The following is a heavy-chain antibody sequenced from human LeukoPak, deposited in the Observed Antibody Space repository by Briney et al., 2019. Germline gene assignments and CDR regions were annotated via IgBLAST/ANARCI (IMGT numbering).Heavy chain of an antibody. CDR2: INPNSGGT. CDR1: GYTFTDSY. J-gene: IGHJ4*02. CDR3: ARDYYDSSGPIDY. Sequence: ASVKVSCKASGYTFTDSYIHWVRQAPGQGPEWMGWINPNSGGTNYAQKFQGRVTMTRDTSISTAYMELSRLRSDDTAVYYCARDYYDSSGPIDYWGQGTLVTVSS. D-gene: IGHD3-22*01. V-gene: IGHV1-2*02.